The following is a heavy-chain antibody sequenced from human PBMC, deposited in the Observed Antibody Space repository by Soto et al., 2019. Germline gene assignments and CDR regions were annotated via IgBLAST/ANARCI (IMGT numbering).Heavy chain of an antibody. CDR3: ARGGATYSITIFGVVFDY. V-gene: IGHV3-48*03. D-gene: IGHD3-3*01. CDR2: ISSSGSTI. CDR1: GFTFSSYE. J-gene: IGHJ4*02. Sequence: LRLSCAASGFTFSSYEMNWVRQAPGKGLEWVSYISSSGSTIYYADSVKGRFTISRDNAKNSLYLQMNSLRAEDTAVYYCARGGATYSITIFGVVFDYWGQGTLVTVSS.